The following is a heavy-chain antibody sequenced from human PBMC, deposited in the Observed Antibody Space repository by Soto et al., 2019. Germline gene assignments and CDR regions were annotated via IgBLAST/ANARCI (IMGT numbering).Heavy chain of an antibody. J-gene: IGHJ5*02. D-gene: IGHD6-13*01. Sequence: SETLSLTCTVSGGSISSYYWSWIRQPPWKGLEWIGYIYYSGSTNYNPSLKSRVTISVDTSKNQFSLKLSSVTAADTAVYYCARYRIAGAGNNWFAPWGQGTLVTVSS. CDR3: ARYRIAGAGNNWFAP. CDR2: IYYSGST. CDR1: GGSISSYY. V-gene: IGHV4-59*01.